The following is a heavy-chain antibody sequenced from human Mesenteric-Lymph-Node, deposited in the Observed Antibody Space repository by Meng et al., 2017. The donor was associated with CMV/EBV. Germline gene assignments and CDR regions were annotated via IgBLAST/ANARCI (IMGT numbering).Heavy chain of an antibody. CDR1: GFIFSSYE. J-gene: IGHJ4*02. CDR2: ITSGGTI. D-gene: IGHD5-18*01. V-gene: IGHV3-48*03. Sequence: GGSLRLSCGASGFIFSSYEMNWVRQAPGKGLEWVSYITSGGTIYYADSVKGRFTISRDNAKNSLYLQMDSLGAEDTAVYYCARDPYTAMVTSYWGQGTLVTVSS. CDR3: ARDPYTAMVTSY.